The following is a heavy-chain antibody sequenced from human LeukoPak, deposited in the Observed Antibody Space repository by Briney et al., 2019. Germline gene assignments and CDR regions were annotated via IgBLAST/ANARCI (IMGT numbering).Heavy chain of an antibody. CDR3: ARDVAATTVTTSEGYYFDY. Sequence: ASVKVSCKASGYTFTSYYMHWVRQAPGQGLEWMGIINPSGGSRSYAQKFQGRVTMTRDTSTSTVCMELSSLRSEDTAVYYCARDVAATTVTTSEGYYFDYWGQGTLVTVSS. V-gene: IGHV1-46*01. CDR2: INPSGGSR. CDR1: GYTFTSYY. J-gene: IGHJ4*02. D-gene: IGHD4-17*01.